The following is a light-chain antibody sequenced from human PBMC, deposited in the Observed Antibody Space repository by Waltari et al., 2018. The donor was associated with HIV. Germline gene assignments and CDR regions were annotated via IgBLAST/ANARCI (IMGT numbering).Light chain of an antibody. CDR3: QSYDTGLV. Sequence: QSVLTQPPSVSGAPGQRVTISCTGSSSNIGAGYAVHWYQHFPGTAPKLLIFGDSNRPSVVPDRFSGSESGTSASLAITGLQAEDEADYYCQSYDTGLVFGGGTKLTVL. CDR2: GDS. V-gene: IGLV1-40*01. J-gene: IGLJ2*01. CDR1: SSNIGAGYA.